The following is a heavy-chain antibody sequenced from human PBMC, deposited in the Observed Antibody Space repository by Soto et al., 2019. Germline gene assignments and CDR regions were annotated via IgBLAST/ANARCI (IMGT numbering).Heavy chain of an antibody. V-gene: IGHV3-23*01. J-gene: IGHJ3*02. CDR3: AKIFVVVPGDIQPAFDN. D-gene: IGHD2-2*02. CDR1: GFTFVSYA. Sequence: TGGSLRLCCAASGFTFVSYAMSWFRQAPGKGLEWVSAISGSGVSRYYADSVKGRFTISRDNSKNTLYLQMNSLRAEDTAVYYCAKIFVVVPGDIQPAFDNWARRTMVTVSS. CDR2: ISGSGVSR.